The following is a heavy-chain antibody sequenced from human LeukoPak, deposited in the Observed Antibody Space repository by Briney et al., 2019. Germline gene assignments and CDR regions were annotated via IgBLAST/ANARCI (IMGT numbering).Heavy chain of an antibody. CDR2: ISYDGSNK. V-gene: IGHV3-30*18. CDR3: AKGSSSSWYGRWFDP. D-gene: IGHD6-13*01. J-gene: IGHJ5*02. Sequence: GRSLRLSCAASGFTFSSYGMHWVRQAPGKGLEWVAVISYDGSNKYYADSVKGRFPISRDNSKNTLYLQMNSLRAEDTAVYYCAKGSSSSWYGRWFDPWGQGTLVTVSS. CDR1: GFTFSSYG.